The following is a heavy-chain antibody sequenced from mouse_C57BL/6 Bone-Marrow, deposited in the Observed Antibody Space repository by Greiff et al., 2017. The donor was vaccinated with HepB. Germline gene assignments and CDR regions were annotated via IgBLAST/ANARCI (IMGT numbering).Heavy chain of an antibody. CDR1: GFTFSDYY. CDR2: INYDGSST. D-gene: IGHD1-1*01. CDR3: ARALTTVGYFDV. V-gene: IGHV5-16*01. J-gene: IGHJ1*03. Sequence: EVNVVESEGGLVQPGSSMKLSCTASGFTFSDYYMAWVRQVPEKGLEWVANINYDGSSTYYLDSLKSRFIISRDNAKNILYLQMSSLKSEDTATYYCARALTTVGYFDVWGTGTTVTVSS.